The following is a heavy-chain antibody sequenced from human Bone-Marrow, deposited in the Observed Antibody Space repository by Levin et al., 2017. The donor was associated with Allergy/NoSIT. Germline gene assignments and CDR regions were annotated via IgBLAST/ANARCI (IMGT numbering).Heavy chain of an antibody. J-gene: IGHJ1*01. Sequence: GSLRLSCSVSGDSVSTTTYAWGWVRQPPGKGPEWIGNIYHSGSTYFNPSLRGRATISIDTSKNQFSLKLSSVTAADTAVYYCVRVGGWVPTRGSLDHWGQGTLVTVSS. CDR3: VRVGGWVPTRGSLDH. CDR2: IYHSGST. CDR1: GDSVSTTTYA. V-gene: IGHV4-39*07. D-gene: IGHD3-16*01.